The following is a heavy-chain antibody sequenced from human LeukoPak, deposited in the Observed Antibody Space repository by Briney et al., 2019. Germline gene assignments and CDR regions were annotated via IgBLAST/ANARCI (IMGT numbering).Heavy chain of an antibody. CDR2: ISWNSGSI. D-gene: IGHD6-19*01. J-gene: IGHJ4*02. CDR3: ANSGWYY. V-gene: IGHV3-9*01. Sequence: PGRSLRLSCAASGFTFDDYAMHWVRQAPGKGLEWVSGISWNSGSIGYADSVKGRFTISRDNAKNSLYLQMNSLRAEDTAVYYCANSGWYYWGQGTLVTVSS. CDR1: GFTFDDYA.